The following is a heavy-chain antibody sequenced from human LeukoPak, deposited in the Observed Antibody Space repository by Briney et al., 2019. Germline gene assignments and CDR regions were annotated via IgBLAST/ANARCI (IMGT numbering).Heavy chain of an antibody. D-gene: IGHD2-21*02. CDR3: ARDLSCGGDCYSPTASDY. CDR1: GFTFSSYS. Sequence: GSLRLSCAASGFTFSSYSMNWVRQAPGKGLEWVSYISSSSSTIYCADSVKGRFTISRDNAKNSLYLQMNSLRAEDTAVYYCARDLSCGGDCYSPTASDYWGQGTLVTVSS. V-gene: IGHV3-48*04. J-gene: IGHJ4*02. CDR2: ISSSSSTI.